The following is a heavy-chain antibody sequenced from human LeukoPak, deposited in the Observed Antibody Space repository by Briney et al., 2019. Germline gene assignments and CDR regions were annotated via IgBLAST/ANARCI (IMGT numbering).Heavy chain of an antibody. Sequence: GSLRLSCAASGFTFSSYWMSWIRQPAGKGLEWIGRMYSSGTTHYSPSLKSRITMSVDTSKNQFSLRLSSVTAADTAVYYCAREGGSYRSFDYWGQGTLVTVSS. V-gene: IGHV4-4*07. D-gene: IGHD1-26*01. J-gene: IGHJ4*02. CDR1: GFTFSSYW. CDR2: MYSSGTT. CDR3: AREGGSYRSFDY.